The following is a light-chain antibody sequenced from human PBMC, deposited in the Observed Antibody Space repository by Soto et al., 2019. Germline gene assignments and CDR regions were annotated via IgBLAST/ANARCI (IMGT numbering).Light chain of an antibody. CDR2: AAS. J-gene: IGKJ1*01. CDR3: QQYNNWPRT. V-gene: IGKV1-5*01. CDR1: RSISSW. Sequence: DIQMTQSPYSLSASVGYRVTITFRASRSISSWLAWYQQKPGKAPNLLIYAASSLETGVPSRFSGSGSGTEFTLTISSLQSEDFAVYYCQQYNNWPRTLAQGTKVDI.